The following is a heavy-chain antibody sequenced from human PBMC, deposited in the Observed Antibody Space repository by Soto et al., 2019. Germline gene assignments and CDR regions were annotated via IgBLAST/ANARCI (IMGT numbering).Heavy chain of an antibody. CDR1: GYTFTSYD. J-gene: IGHJ5*02. CDR2: MNPNSGNT. CDR3: ARGVVLMVYAMGEQQLVPRFDP. D-gene: IGHD2-8*01. Sequence: QVQLVQSGAEVKKPGASVKVSCKASGYTFTSYDINWVRQATGQGLEWMGWMNPNSGNTGYAQKFQGRVTMTRNTSISXXYXEXXSLRSEDTAVYYCARGVVLMVYAMGEQQLVPRFDPWGQGNLVTVSS. V-gene: IGHV1-8*01.